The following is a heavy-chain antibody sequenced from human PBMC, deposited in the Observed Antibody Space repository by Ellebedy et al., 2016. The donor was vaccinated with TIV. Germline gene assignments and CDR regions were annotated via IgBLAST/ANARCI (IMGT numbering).Heavy chain of an antibody. CDR2: ISQRGST. D-gene: IGHD3-10*01. Sequence: SETLSLTXASNHSSFDVYYWSWIRQSPGKGLEWIGEISQRGSTNYNPSLRSRVSLSIDPSKQQFSLKLRSVTAADTAVYYCARAGGADYWGQGTLITVSS. CDR1: HSSFDVYY. CDR3: ARAGGADY. J-gene: IGHJ4*02. V-gene: IGHV4-34*01.